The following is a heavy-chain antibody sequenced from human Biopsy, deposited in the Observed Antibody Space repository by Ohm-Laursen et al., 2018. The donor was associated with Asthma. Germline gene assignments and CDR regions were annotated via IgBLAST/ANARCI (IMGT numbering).Heavy chain of an antibody. D-gene: IGHD2-2*01. CDR2: INSVFGTT. V-gene: IGHV1-69*13. CDR1: GGTFNTYV. J-gene: IGHJ6*02. Sequence: SVKVSCKSLGGTFNTYVIGWVRQAPGQGLEWMGGINSVFGTTTYPQKFQDRVTITADDSTSTVYMELSSLRAEDTAVYYCARGGLGYCSSTSCYQNYYYGMDVWGQGTTVTVSS. CDR3: ARGGLGYCSSTSCYQNYYYGMDV.